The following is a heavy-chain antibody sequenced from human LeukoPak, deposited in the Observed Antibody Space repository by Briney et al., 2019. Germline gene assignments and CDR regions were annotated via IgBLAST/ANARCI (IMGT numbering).Heavy chain of an antibody. Sequence: ASVKVSCKASGGTFSSYAISWVRQAPGQGLEWMGGIIPIFGTANYAQKFQGRVTITTDESTSTAYMGLSSLRSEDTAVYYCARVSGYLENWFDPWGQGTLVTVSS. D-gene: IGHD3-3*01. J-gene: IGHJ5*02. CDR1: GGTFSSYA. V-gene: IGHV1-69*05. CDR3: ARVSGYLENWFDP. CDR2: IIPIFGTA.